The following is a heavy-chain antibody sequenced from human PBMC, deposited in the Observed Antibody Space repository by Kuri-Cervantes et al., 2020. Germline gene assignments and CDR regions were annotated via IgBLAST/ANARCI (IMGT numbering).Heavy chain of an antibody. V-gene: IGHV3-11*04. CDR3: AKDKDYYGSGAIDY. J-gene: IGHJ4*02. CDR1: GFTFSDWY. Sequence: GESLKISCAASGFTFSDWYMSWIRQAPGKGLEWVSYINPSGSTVYYADSVKGRFTISRDNAKNTLYLQMNSLRAEDTAVYYCAKDKDYYGSGAIDYWGQGTLVTVSS. D-gene: IGHD3-10*01. CDR2: INPSGSTV.